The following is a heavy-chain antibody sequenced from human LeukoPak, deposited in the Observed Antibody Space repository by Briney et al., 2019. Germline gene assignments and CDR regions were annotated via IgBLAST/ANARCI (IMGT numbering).Heavy chain of an antibody. CDR2: IIPIFGTA. J-gene: IGHJ5*02. CDR3: ARPGPQVWFDP. Sequence: ASVKVSCKASGGAFSSYAISWVRQAPGQGLEWMGGIIPIFGTANYAQKFQGRVTITADKSTSTAYMELSRLRSDDTAVYYCARPGPQVWFDPWGQGTLVTVSS. V-gene: IGHV1-69*06. CDR1: GGAFSSYA.